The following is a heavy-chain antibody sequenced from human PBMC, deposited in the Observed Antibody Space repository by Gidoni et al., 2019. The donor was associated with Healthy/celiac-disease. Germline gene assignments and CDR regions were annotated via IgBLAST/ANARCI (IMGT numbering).Heavy chain of an antibody. J-gene: IGHJ3*02. Sequence: MGWMNPNSGGTSYAQKFQGRVTMTRDMSISTAYMELSRLTSDDTAVYYCAKEASPGSDDNDAFDIWGQGTMVTVSS. CDR3: AKEASPGSDDNDAFDI. D-gene: IGHD3-10*01. CDR2: MNPNSGGT. V-gene: IGHV1-2*02.